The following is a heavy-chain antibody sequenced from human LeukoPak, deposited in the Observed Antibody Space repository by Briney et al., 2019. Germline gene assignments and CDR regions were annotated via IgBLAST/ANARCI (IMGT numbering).Heavy chain of an antibody. V-gene: IGHV3-23*01. CDR2: ISNSGGDT. D-gene: IGHD2-15*01. J-gene: IGHJ1*01. CDR3: AQQLGYCSGGTCYFTY. Sequence: GGSLRLSCAASGFTFSSYAMSWVRQAPGKGLEWVAAISNSGGDTFYSDSVKGRFTIARDNSKNTLYLQMNSLRVDDTAVYYCAQQLGYCSGGTCYFTYWGQGTLVTVSS. CDR1: GFTFSSYA.